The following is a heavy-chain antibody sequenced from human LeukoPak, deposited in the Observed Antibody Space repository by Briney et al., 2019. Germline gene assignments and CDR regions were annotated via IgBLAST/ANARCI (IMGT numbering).Heavy chain of an antibody. CDR1: GFTFSSYA. J-gene: IGHJ6*02. V-gene: IGHV3-23*01. Sequence: GGSLRLSCAASGFTFSSYAMSWVRQAPGKGLEWVSAISGSGGSTYYADSVKGRFTISRDNSKNTLYLQMNSLRAEDTAVYYCAKASPIAAAGAGYYYGMDVWGQGTLVSVSS. CDR2: ISGSGGST. D-gene: IGHD6-13*01. CDR3: AKASPIAAAGAGYYYGMDV.